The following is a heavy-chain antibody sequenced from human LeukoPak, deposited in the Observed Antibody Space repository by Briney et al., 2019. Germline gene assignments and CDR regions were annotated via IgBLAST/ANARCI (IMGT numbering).Heavy chain of an antibody. V-gene: IGHV1-46*01. D-gene: IGHD3-10*01. CDR1: GYTFTSYN. Sequence: GASVNVSCTASGYTFTSYNMHWVRHPPAQGLERMGIINPSDGSTSYAHKFPGRVPMTSDTSTSTVYKELSSLRSEDTAVYYCARDFDGSGSYYNWLDPWGQGTLVTVSS. J-gene: IGHJ5*02. CDR2: INPSDGST. CDR3: ARDFDGSGSYYNWLDP.